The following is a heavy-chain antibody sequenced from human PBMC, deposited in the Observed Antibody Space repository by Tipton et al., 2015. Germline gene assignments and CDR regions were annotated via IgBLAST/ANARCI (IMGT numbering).Heavy chain of an antibody. J-gene: IGHJ4*02. Sequence: LRLSCAVYGDSFNIYYWSWIRQPPGKGLEWIGEINHSGSTNYNPSLKSRVTISVDTSKNQFSLKVNSVTAADTAVYYCARVPGQWLDNWGRGTLVTVSS. CDR1: GDSFNIYY. D-gene: IGHD6-19*01. CDR2: INHSGST. V-gene: IGHV4-34*01. CDR3: ARVPGQWLDN.